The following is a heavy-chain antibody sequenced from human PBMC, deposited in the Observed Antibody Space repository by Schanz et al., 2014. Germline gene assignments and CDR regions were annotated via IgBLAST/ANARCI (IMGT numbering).Heavy chain of an antibody. CDR1: GFTVSSNY. CDR3: VGIHVAVAEAFY. Sequence: EVQLVESGGGLVQPGGSLRLSCAASGFTVSSNYMSWVRQAPGKGLEWVSVIYSGGSTYYADSVKGRFTISRDNAKNTLYLQMNSLRPEDTALYYCVGIHVAVAEAFYWGQGALVIVS. J-gene: IGHJ4*02. D-gene: IGHD6-19*01. V-gene: IGHV3-53*04. CDR2: IYSGGST.